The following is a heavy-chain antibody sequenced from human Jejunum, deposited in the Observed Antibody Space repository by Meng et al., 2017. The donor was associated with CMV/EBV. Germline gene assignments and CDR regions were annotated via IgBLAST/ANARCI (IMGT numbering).Heavy chain of an antibody. CDR1: GGGTNSGRYF. CDR2: IYTSGGT. V-gene: IGHV4-61*02. CDR3: AIQEPLRLGEVSPSFDY. Sequence: QVQLHESVTGLDKPSQTLSLTCTVSGGGTNSGRYFWSWIRQPAGKGLQWLGRIYTSGGTNYNSSLRGRITISSDTSKNQFSLMLTSMTAADTAVYYCAIQEPLRLGEVSPSFDYWGQGILVTVSS. J-gene: IGHJ4*02. D-gene: IGHD3-16*02.